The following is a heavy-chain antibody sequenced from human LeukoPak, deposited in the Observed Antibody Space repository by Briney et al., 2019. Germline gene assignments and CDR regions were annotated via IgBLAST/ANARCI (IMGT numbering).Heavy chain of an antibody. CDR3: AKAPRFGDHAAEYFYYYMGV. J-gene: IGHJ6*03. V-gene: IGHV3-23*01. Sequence: GGSLRLSCAASGFTFSNYAMNWVRQAPGKGLEWVSSISRSGGSTFYADSVEGRFTISRDNSKNTLYLQMNSLRVDDTAVYYCAKAPRFGDHAAEYFYYYMGVWGKGTTVTVSS. D-gene: IGHD3-16*01. CDR2: ISRSGGST. CDR1: GFTFSNYA.